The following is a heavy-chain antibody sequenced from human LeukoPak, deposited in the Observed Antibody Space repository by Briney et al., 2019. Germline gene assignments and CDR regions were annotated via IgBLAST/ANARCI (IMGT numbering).Heavy chain of an antibody. CDR3: ARELKFRQNNWFDP. J-gene: IGHJ5*02. CDR1: GVSISSSNSY. Sequence: SETLSLTCTVSGVSISSSNSYWGWIRQPPGKGLEWIGSIYYSGNTYYNASLKSQVSISIDTSKNQFSLKLSSVTAADTAVYYCARELKFRQNNWFDPWGQGTLVTVSS. D-gene: IGHD2-21*01. V-gene: IGHV4-39*07. CDR2: IYYSGNT.